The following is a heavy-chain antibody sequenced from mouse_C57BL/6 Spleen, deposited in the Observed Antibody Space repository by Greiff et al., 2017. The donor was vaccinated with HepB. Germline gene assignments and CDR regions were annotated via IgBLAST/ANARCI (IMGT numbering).Heavy chain of an antibody. Sequence: DVQLVESGGDLVKPGGSLKLSCAASGFTFSSYGMSWVRQTPDKRLEWVATISSGGSYTYYPDSVKGRFTISRDNANNTLYLQMSSLKSEDTAMYYCARQLQGAMDYWGQGTSVTVSS. CDR1: GFTFSSYG. J-gene: IGHJ4*01. CDR2: ISSGGSYT. V-gene: IGHV5-6*01. CDR3: ARQLQGAMDY. D-gene: IGHD1-1*01.